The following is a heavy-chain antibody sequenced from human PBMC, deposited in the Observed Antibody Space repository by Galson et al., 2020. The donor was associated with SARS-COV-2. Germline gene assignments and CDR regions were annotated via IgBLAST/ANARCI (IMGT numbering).Heavy chain of an antibody. Sequence: SETLSLTCTVSGYSISSGYFCGWLRQPPGKGLEWMVSTYHSGSTYYNPSLKSRVTISVDTSKNQFSLKLSSVTAADTAVYYCATYSVVVVAPTPLRADDWGQGTLVTVSS. V-gene: IGHV4-38-2*02. CDR2: TYHSGST. CDR1: GYSISSGYF. CDR3: ATYSVVVVAPTPLRADD. J-gene: IGHJ4*02. D-gene: IGHD2-15*01.